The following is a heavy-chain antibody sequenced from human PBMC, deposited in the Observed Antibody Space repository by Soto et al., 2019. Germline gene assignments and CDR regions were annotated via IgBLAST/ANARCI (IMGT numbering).Heavy chain of an antibody. J-gene: IGHJ5*02. CDR2: ISTSGTT. V-gene: IGHV4-4*07. CDR1: GASISSYF. CDR3: AREAGPDRWFDP. Sequence: QVQLQESGPGLVEPSETLSLTCTVSGASISSYFWTWIRQPAGKGLDWIGRISTSGTTNYNPSLKSRVTMSVDTSKNHFSLNLSSVTAADTAVYYCAREAGPDRWFDPWGQGTLVTVYS. D-gene: IGHD6-19*01.